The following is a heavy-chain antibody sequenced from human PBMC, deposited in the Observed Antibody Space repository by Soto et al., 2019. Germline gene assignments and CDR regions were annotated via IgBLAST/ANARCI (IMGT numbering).Heavy chain of an antibody. Sequence: QVQLVQSGAEVKKPGSSVKVSCKASGGTFSSYAISWVRQAPGQGLEWMGGIIPIFGTANYAQKFQGRVTITADESTSTGYMELSSLRSEDTAVYYFARDRDKDYGDYPFWFDPWGQGTLVTVSS. D-gene: IGHD4-17*01. J-gene: IGHJ5*02. CDR1: GGTFSSYA. V-gene: IGHV1-69*12. CDR2: IIPIFGTA. CDR3: ARDRDKDYGDYPFWFDP.